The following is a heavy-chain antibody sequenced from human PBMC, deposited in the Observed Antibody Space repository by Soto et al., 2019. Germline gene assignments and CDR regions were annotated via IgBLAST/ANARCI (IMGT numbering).Heavy chain of an antibody. CDR3: AREPSHCTNGVCYRGTWFDP. Sequence: PGGSLRLSCAASGFTFSSYAMSWVRQAPGKGLEWVSAISGSGGSTYYADSVKGRFTISRDNSKNTLYLQMNSLRAEDTAVYYCAREPSHCTNGVCYRGTWFDPWGQGTLVTVSS. D-gene: IGHD2-8*01. V-gene: IGHV3-23*01. J-gene: IGHJ5*02. CDR2: ISGSGGST. CDR1: GFTFSSYA.